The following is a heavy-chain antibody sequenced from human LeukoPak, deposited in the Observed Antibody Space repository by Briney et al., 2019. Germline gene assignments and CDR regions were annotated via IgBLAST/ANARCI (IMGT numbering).Heavy chain of an antibody. D-gene: IGHD4-17*01. CDR2: IYPGDSDT. CDR1: GYRFTSYW. J-gene: IGHJ6*02. CDR3: ARGMTTVTAYYYGMDV. V-gene: IGHV5-51*01. Sequence: GESLKISCKGSGYRFTSYWIGWVRQMPGKGLEWMGIIYPGDSDTRYSPSFQGQVTISADKSISTAYPQWSSLKASDTAMYYCARGMTTVTAYYYGMDVWGQGTTVTVSS.